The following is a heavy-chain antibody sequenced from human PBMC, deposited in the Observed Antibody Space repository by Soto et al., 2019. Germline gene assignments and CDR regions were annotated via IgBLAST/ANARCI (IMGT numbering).Heavy chain of an antibody. Sequence: SETLSLTCTVSGGSISSSSYYWGWIRQPPGKGLEWIGSIYYSGSTYYNPSLKSRVTISVDTSKNQFSLKLSSGTAADTAVYYCARHPGRLYGSGSYFFPPAPQSYYYYYGMDVWGQGTTVTVSS. D-gene: IGHD3-10*01. V-gene: IGHV4-39*01. CDR2: IYYSGST. J-gene: IGHJ6*02. CDR1: GGSISSSSYY. CDR3: ARHPGRLYGSGSYFFPPAPQSYYYYYGMDV.